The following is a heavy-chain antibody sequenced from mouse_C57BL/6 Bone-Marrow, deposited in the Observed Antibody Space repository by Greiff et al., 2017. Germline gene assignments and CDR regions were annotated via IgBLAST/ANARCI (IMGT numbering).Heavy chain of an antibody. CDR2: IYPGDGDT. V-gene: IGHV1-82*01. J-gene: IGHJ3*01. Sequence: VQLQQSGPELVKPGASVKISCKASGYAFSSSWMNWVKQRPGKGLEWIGRIYPGDGDTNYNGKFMGKATLTADKSSSTAYMQLSSLTSEDSAVYFCARERFGFAYWGQGTLVTVSA. CDR1: GYAFSSSW. CDR3: ARERFGFAY.